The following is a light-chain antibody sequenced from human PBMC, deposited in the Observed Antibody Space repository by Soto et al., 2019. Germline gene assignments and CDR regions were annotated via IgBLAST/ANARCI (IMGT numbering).Light chain of an antibody. V-gene: IGKV1-9*01. Sequence: DIQLTQSPSFLSASVGDRVTITCRASQGISSDLAWYQQNPGKAPKLLIYAASTLQNGVPSTFSGSGSGTEFTLTISNLQSEDFAVYHCQQYDKWPRTFGQGTKVDIK. CDR2: AAS. CDR1: QGISSD. J-gene: IGKJ1*01. CDR3: QQYDKWPRT.